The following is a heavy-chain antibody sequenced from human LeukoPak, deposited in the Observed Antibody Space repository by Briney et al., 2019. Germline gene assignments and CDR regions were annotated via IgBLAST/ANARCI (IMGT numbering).Heavy chain of an antibody. CDR1: GYTLTELS. CDR3: ATEGRHCTNGVCYTNYFDY. J-gene: IGHJ4*02. V-gene: IGHV1-24*01. CDR2: FDPEDGET. Sequence: ASVKVSCKVSGYTLTELSMHWVRQAPGKGLEWMGGFDPEDGETIYAQKFQGRVTMTEDTSTDTAYMELSSLRSEDTAVYYCATEGRHCTNGVCYTNYFDYWGQGTLVTASS. D-gene: IGHD2-8*01.